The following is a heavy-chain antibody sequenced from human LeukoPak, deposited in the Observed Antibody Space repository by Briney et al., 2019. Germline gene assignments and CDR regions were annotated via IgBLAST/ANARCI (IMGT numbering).Heavy chain of an antibody. J-gene: IGHJ4*02. V-gene: IGHV1-18*01. Sequence: AASVKVSCNASGYTFTSYGISWVRQAPGQGLEWMGWISDYNGNTNYAQKLQGRVTMTTDRSTSTAYMELRGLRSDDTAVYYCARDERRFMIMFGGALDFWGQGTLVTVSS. D-gene: IGHD3-16*01. CDR2: ISDYNGNT. CDR3: ARDERRFMIMFGGALDF. CDR1: GYTFTSYG.